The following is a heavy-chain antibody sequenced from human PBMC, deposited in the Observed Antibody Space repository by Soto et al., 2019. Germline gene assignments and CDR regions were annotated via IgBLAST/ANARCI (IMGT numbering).Heavy chain of an antibody. Sequence: GGSLRLSCAASGFTVSSNYMSWVRQAPGKGLEWVSVIYSGGSTYYADSVKGRFTISRDNSKNTLYLQMNSLRAEDTAVYYCARDLAYDYVWGSSYYYYGMDVWGQGTTVTVSS. D-gene: IGHD3-16*01. CDR1: GFTVSSNY. CDR3: ARDLAYDYVWGSSYYYYGMDV. V-gene: IGHV3-53*01. CDR2: IYSGGST. J-gene: IGHJ6*02.